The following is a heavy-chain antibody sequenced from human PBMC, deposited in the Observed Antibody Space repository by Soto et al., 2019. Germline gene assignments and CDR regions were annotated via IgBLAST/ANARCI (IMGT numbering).Heavy chain of an antibody. D-gene: IGHD5-18*01. Sequence: EVQLVESGGGLVQPGGALRLSCAASGFAFSNNWMTWVRQAPGKGLEWVAKIKPDGARTDYVDSVKGRFTISRDNARSSLYLQMNNLRADDTAIYYCTRETAFHIDNWGQGVLVTVSS. J-gene: IGHJ4*02. CDR1: GFAFSNNW. V-gene: IGHV3-7*05. CDR3: TRETAFHIDN. CDR2: IKPDGART.